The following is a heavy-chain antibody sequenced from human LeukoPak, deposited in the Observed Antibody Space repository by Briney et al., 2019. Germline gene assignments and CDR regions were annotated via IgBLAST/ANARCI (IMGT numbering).Heavy chain of an antibody. CDR2: ISGSGGTT. CDR1: GFTFSSCA. CDR3: AKVRGRNSQYYRTDV. J-gene: IGHJ6*02. V-gene: IGHV3-23*01. Sequence: GGSLRLSCEASGFTFSSCAMSWVRQAPGKGLEWVSTISGSGGTTYYADSVKGRFTISRDNSKNTLYLQMNSLRAEDTAVYYCAKVRGRNSQYYRTDVWAQGATVTVSS. D-gene: IGHD3-10*01.